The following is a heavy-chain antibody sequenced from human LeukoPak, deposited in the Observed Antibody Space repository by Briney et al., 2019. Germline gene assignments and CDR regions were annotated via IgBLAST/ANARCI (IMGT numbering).Heavy chain of an antibody. D-gene: IGHD5-18*01. CDR2: IYYSGST. J-gene: IGHJ4*02. CDR1: GGSISSYY. CDR3: VRSGGLGYSYVPDFDY. V-gene: IGHV4-59*08. Sequence: SETLSLTCTVSGGSISSYYWSWIRQPPGKGLEWIGYIYYSGSTNYNPSLKSRVTISVDTSKNQFSLKLSSVTAADTAVYYCVRSGGLGYSYVPDFDYWGQGTLVTVSS.